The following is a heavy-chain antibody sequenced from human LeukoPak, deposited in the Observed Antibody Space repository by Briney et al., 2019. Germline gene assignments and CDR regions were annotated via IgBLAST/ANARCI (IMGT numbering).Heavy chain of an antibody. J-gene: IGHJ6*02. CDR1: GYTFTSYY. V-gene: IGHV1-8*02. CDR3: ARGKDIVGMDV. CDR2: MNPNSGNA. Sequence: ASVKVSCKASGYTFTSYYMHWVRQAPGQGLEWMGWMNPNSGNAGYAQKFQGRVTMTRNTSISTAYMELSSLRSEDTAVYYCARGKDIVGMDVWGQGTTVTVSS. D-gene: IGHD2-15*01.